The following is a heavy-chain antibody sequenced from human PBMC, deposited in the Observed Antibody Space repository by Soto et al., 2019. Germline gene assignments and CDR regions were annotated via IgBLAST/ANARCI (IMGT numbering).Heavy chain of an antibody. D-gene: IGHD6-13*01. J-gene: IGHJ4*02. V-gene: IGHV3-30-3*01. CDR1: GFTFSSYA. Sequence: GGSLRLSCAASGFTFSSYAMHWVRQAPGKGLEWVAAIPGSGSSKYYADSVKGRFTISRDNSKNTLYLQMSSLRAEDTAVYYSAYSSTPFDYWGQGTLVTVSS. CDR2: IPGSGSSK. CDR3: AYSSTPFDY.